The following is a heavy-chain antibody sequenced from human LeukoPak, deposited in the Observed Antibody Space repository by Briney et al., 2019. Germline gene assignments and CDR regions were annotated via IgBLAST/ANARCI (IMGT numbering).Heavy chain of an antibody. CDR2: IYHRGSA. Sequence: SETLSLTCAVSGGSISSNNWWSWVRPPPGKGLEWIGEIYHRGSANYNPSLKSRVTFSVDESKNQFPLILSSVTAADTAVYYCARAPPYASGWSKGVLDYWGQGTLVTVSS. V-gene: IGHV4-4*02. J-gene: IGHJ4*02. D-gene: IGHD6-19*01. CDR1: GGSISSNNW. CDR3: ARAPPYASGWSKGVLDY.